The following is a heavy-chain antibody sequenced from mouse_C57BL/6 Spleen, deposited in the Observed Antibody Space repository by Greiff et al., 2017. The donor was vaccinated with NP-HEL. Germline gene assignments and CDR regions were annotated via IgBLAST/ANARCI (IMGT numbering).Heavy chain of an antibody. CDR3: ARRRYDGYYDWYFDV. CDR2: ISSGGSYT. Sequence: EVQGVESGGDLVKPGGSLKLSCAASGFTFSSYGMSWVRQTPDKRLEWVATISSGGSYTYYPDSVKGRFTISRDNAKNTLYLQMSSLKSEDTAMYYCARRRYDGYYDWYFDVWGTGTTVTVSS. J-gene: IGHJ1*03. V-gene: IGHV5-6*01. D-gene: IGHD2-3*01. CDR1: GFTFSSYG.